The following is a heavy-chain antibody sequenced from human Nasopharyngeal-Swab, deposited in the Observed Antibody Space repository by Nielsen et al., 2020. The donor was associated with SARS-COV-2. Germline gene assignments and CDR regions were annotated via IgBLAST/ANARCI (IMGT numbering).Heavy chain of an antibody. Sequence: ASVKVSCKASGYTFTSYAMHWVRQAPGQRLEWMGWINAGNGNTKYSQKFQGRVTITRDTSASTAYMELSSLRSEDAAVYYCARTMDTAMVWSYWGQGTLVTVSS. CDR2: INAGNGNT. D-gene: IGHD5-18*01. J-gene: IGHJ4*02. V-gene: IGHV1-3*01. CDR3: ARTMDTAMVWSY. CDR1: GYTFTSYA.